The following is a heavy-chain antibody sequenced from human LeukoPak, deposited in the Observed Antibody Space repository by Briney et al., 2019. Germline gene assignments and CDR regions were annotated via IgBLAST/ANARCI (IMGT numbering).Heavy chain of an antibody. V-gene: IGHV1-2*04. Sequence: GASVKVSCKASGYTFTGYYMHWVRQAPGQGLEWMGWINPNSGGTNYAQKFQGWVTMTRDTSISTAYMELSRLRSDDTAVYYCARGDPAYGSGSYYNWGFDPWGQGTRVTVSS. CDR1: GYTFTGYY. J-gene: IGHJ5*02. CDR3: ARGDPAYGSGSYYNWGFDP. D-gene: IGHD3-10*01. CDR2: INPNSGGT.